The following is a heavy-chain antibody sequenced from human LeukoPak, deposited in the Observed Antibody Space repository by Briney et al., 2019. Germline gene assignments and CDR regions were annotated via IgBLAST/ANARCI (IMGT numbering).Heavy chain of an antibody. CDR2: ISAYDGET. CDR1: GYTFSTYG. CDR3: ARGGTGIAAAGTVRGYYYYGMDV. D-gene: IGHD6-13*01. Sequence: ASVKVSCKGSGYTFSTYGISWVRQAPGQGLEWMGWISAYDGETNYAQKLQDRVSMTTDTSTSTAYMELRSLRSDDTAVYYCARGGTGIAAAGTVRGYYYYGMDVWGQGTTVTVSS. V-gene: IGHV1-18*01. J-gene: IGHJ6*02.